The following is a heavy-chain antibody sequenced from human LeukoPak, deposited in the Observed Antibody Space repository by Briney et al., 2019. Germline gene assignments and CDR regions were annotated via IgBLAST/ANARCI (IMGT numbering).Heavy chain of an antibody. Sequence: SVKVSCKASGGTFSSYAISWVRQAPGQGLEWMGGIIPIFGTANYAQKFQGRVTITADESTSTAYMELSSLRSEDTAVYYCAGRRRDGYNYYFDYWGQGTLVTVSS. CDR3: AGRRRDGYNYYFDY. J-gene: IGHJ4*02. V-gene: IGHV1-69*01. D-gene: IGHD5-24*01. CDR2: IIPIFGTA. CDR1: GGTFSSYA.